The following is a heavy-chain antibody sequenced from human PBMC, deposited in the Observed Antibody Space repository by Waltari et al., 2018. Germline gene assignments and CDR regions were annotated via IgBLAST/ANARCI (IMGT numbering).Heavy chain of an antibody. D-gene: IGHD3-22*01. Sequence: EVQLVESGGGLVQPGGSLRLSCAASGFTFSSYAMSWVRQAPGKGLEWVSAISGSGGSTYYADSVKGRFTISRDNSKNTLYLQMNSLRAEDTAVYYGAKEGTYYYDSSGWFDPWGQGTLVTVSS. CDR3: AKEGTYYYDSSGWFDP. CDR2: ISGSGGST. V-gene: IGHV3-23*04. CDR1: GFTFSSYA. J-gene: IGHJ5*02.